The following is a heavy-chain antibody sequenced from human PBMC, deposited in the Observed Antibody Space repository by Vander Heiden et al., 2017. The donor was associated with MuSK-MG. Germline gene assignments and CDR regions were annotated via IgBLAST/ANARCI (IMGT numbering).Heavy chain of an antibody. V-gene: IGHV4-61*02. Sequence: GQLQESGPGLVKPSQTLSLTCTVSSGSISSGSYYWSWIRQPAGKGLEWIGRIYTSGSTNYNPSLKSRVTISVDTSKNQFSLKLSSVTAADKAVYYCAGLGWYDRSGYSADAFDIWGQGTMVTVS. CDR3: AGLGWYDRSGYSADAFDI. D-gene: IGHD3-22*01. CDR1: SGSISSGSYY. CDR2: IYTSGST. J-gene: IGHJ3*02.